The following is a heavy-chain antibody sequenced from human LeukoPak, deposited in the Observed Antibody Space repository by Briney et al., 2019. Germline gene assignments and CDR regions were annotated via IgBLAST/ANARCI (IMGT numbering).Heavy chain of an antibody. D-gene: IGHD5-24*01. CDR1: GGSISSSRDY. CDR3: ARELRWMATSYFDY. Sequence: SETLSLTCTVSGGSISSSRDYWAWIRQPPGKGLEWIANIYYSGSTYYSLSLKSRVTISVDTSKNQFSLKLSSVTAADTAVYYCARELRWMATSYFDYWGQGTLVTVSS. V-gene: IGHV4-39*07. CDR2: IYYSGST. J-gene: IGHJ4*02.